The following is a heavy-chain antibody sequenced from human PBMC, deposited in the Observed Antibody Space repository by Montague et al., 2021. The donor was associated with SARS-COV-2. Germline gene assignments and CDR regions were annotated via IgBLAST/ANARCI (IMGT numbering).Heavy chain of an antibody. CDR3: ARHVSTGTGRGFIDD. V-gene: IGHV4-39*01. J-gene: IGHJ4*02. Sequence: SETLSLTCSVSVGPTTTVAYHCGWIRQSPGKGLEWIGPISYRDVTSYNSSLKTRVNISFATFRTHFSLPLRSLTAADTAAFSCARHVSTGTGRGFIDDWGQGTLVTVSS. CDR1: VGPTTTVAYH. D-gene: IGHD1-1*01. CDR2: ISYRDVT.